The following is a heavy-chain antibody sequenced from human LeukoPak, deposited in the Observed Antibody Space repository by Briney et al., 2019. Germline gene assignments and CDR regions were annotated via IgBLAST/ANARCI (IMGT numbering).Heavy chain of an antibody. CDR3: ARHDITVFNQDI. Sequence: GESLKISCTGSGYTFATYWIGWVRQTPAKSLEWMGIIYPGDSETGYSPSFRGQVTISADKSISTAYLQWSSLKASDTAMYYCARHDITVFNQDIWGQGTMVIVSS. D-gene: IGHD3-16*01. CDR2: IYPGDSET. CDR1: GYTFATYW. V-gene: IGHV5-51*01. J-gene: IGHJ3*02.